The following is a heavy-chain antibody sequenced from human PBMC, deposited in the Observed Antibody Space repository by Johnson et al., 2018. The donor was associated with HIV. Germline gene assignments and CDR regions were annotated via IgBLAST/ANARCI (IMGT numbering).Heavy chain of an antibody. Sequence: QMLLVESGGGVVQPGRSLRLSCSASGFTFSDYAMHWVRQAPGKGLQWVAVISYDGNTKYYADSVKGRFTISRDNSKSTLYLQMNSLIVEDTAVYFCARRASGWHAFDIWGQGTMVTVSS. D-gene: IGHD6-19*01. J-gene: IGHJ3*02. CDR1: GFTFSDYA. V-gene: IGHV3-30*04. CDR2: ISYDGNTK. CDR3: ARRASGWHAFDI.